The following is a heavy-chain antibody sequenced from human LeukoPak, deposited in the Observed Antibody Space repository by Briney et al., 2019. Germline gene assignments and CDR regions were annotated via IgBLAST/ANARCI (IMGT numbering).Heavy chain of an antibody. Sequence: ASVKVSCKASGYTFTGYYVHWVRQAPGQGLEWMGWINPNSGGTNFAQKFQGRVTMTRDTSMSTAYMELSRLESDDTAVYYCSRDSGYCSGGSCWYFDFWGQGTLVTVSA. CDR3: SRDSGYCSGGSCWYFDF. CDR2: INPNSGGT. CDR1: GYTFTGYY. D-gene: IGHD2-15*01. V-gene: IGHV1-2*02. J-gene: IGHJ4*02.